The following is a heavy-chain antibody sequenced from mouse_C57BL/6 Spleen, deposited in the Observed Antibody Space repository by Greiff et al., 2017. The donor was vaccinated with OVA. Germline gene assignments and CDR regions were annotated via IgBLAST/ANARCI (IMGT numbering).Heavy chain of an antibody. J-gene: IGHJ4*01. CDR3: ARPLKKLGRYYYAMDY. CDR2: ISSGGSYT. V-gene: IGHV5-6*01. D-gene: IGHD4-1*01. Sequence: EVQLVESGGDLVKPGGSLKLSCAASGFTFSSYGMSWVRQTPDKRLEWVATISSGGSYTYYPDSVKGRFTISRDNAKNTLYLQMSSLKSEDTAMYYCARPLKKLGRYYYAMDYWGQGTSVTVSS. CDR1: GFTFSSYG.